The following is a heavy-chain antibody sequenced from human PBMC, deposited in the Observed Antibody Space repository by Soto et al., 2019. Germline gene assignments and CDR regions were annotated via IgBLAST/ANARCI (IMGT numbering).Heavy chain of an antibody. J-gene: IGHJ6*03. V-gene: IGHV3-64*01. Sequence: EAQLVESGGGLVQPGGSLRLSCAASGFTFSNYEMHWVRQAPGKGLEYVSGISNNGAHTDYAKSVKGRFTISRDNYENTVYLQMGSLRAEDMALYYCARRGYGSGWPNVYMDVWGKGTTVTVSS. CDR3: ARRGYGSGWPNVYMDV. CDR2: ISNNGAHT. CDR1: GFTFSNYE. D-gene: IGHD6-25*01.